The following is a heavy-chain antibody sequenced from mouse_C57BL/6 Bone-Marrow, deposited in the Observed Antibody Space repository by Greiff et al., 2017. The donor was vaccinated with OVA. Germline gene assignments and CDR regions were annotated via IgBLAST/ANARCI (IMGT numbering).Heavy chain of an antibody. CDR3: ARVITTVVATDWYFDV. J-gene: IGHJ1*03. D-gene: IGHD1-1*01. CDR2: IDPANGNT. V-gene: IGHV14-3*01. CDR1: GFNIKNTY. Sequence: VQLKQSVAELVRPGASVKLSCTASGFNIKNTYMHWVKQRPEQGLEWIGRIDPANGNTKYAPKFQGKATITADTSSTTAYLQLSSLTSEDTAIYYCARVITTVVATDWYFDVWGTGTTVTVSS.